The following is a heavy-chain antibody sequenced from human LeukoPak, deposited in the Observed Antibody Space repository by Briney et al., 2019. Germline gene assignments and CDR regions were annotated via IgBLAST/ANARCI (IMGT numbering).Heavy chain of an antibody. J-gene: IGHJ4*02. CDR3: ARDHSGWYDY. D-gene: IGHD6-19*01. CDR1: GFTFSVYG. CDR2: ISSSSSYI. V-gene: IGHV3-21*01. Sequence: PGGSLRLSCAASGFTFSVYGMSWVRQAPGKGLEWVSSISSSSSYIYYADSVKGRFTISRDNAKNSLYLQMNSLRAEDTAVYYCARDHSGWYDYWGQGTLVTVSS.